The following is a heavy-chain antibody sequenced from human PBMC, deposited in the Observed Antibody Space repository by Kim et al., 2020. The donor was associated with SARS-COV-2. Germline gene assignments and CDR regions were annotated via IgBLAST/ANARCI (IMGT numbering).Heavy chain of an antibody. J-gene: IGHJ4*02. D-gene: IGHD3-10*01. V-gene: IGHV3-64*05. Sequence: GGSLRLSCSASGFTFSNYAMHWVRQAPGKGLEYVSAISSDGGSTYYADSVKGRFSISRDNSKNMMYVQMSSLRVEDTAISYCVSRNYYNSGSYYEGAPFDFWRKGTLVTLFS. CDR1: GFTFSNYA. CDR2: ISSDGGST. CDR3: VSRNYYNSGSYYEGAPFDF.